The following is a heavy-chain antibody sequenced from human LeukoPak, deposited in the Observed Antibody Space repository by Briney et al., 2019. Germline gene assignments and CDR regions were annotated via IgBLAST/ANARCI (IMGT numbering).Heavy chain of an antibody. Sequence: SETLSLTCTVSGGSISSYYWSWIRQHPGKGLEWIGYIYYSGSTYYNPSLKSRVTISVDTSKNQFSLKLSSVTAADTAVYYCARGMTVYYYMDVWGKGTTVTVSS. CDR1: GGSISSYY. V-gene: IGHV4-59*06. J-gene: IGHJ6*03. CDR3: ARGMTVYYYMDV. CDR2: IYYSGST.